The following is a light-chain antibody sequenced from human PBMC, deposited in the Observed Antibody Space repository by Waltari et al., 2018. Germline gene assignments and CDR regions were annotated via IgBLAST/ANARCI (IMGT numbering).Light chain of an antibody. CDR3: QQHYGLPLT. CDR1: QSLFYSSKNKDY. V-gene: IGKV4-1*01. Sequence: DIVMTQSPDSLAVSLGARATITCKSSQSLFYSSKNKDYLVWYQQKPGQPPRLIIYGASTRESGVPDRFSGSGSGTDFTLTISSLQAEDVAVYFCQQHYGLPLTFGGGTKVEIK. J-gene: IGKJ4*01. CDR2: GAS.